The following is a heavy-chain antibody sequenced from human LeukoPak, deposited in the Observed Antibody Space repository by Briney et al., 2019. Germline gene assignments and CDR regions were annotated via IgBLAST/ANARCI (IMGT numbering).Heavy chain of an antibody. CDR1: GGSIRSSYYY. V-gene: IGHV4-39*07. CDR3: ASYNWNYKGIDY. J-gene: IGHJ4*02. D-gene: IGHD1-7*01. CDR2: IYDSGST. Sequence: NSSETLSLTCTVSGGSIRSSYYYWGWIRQPPGKGLEWIGSIYDSGSTYYNPSLKSRVTISVDTSKNQFSLKLNSVTAADTAVYYCASYNWNYKGIDYWGQGTLVTVSS.